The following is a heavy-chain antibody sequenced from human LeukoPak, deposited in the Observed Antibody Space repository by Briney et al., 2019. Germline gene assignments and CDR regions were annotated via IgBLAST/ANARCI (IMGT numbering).Heavy chain of an antibody. V-gene: IGHV3-30*18. J-gene: IGHJ5*02. Sequence: PGGSLRLSCAASGFTFSSYGMHWVRQAPGKGLEWVAVISYDGSNKYYADSAKGRFTISRDNSKNTLYLQMNSLRAEDTAVYYCAKDRRVRGVRWFDPWGQGTLVTVSS. CDR2: ISYDGSNK. CDR3: AKDRRVRGVRWFDP. D-gene: IGHD3-10*01. CDR1: GFTFSSYG.